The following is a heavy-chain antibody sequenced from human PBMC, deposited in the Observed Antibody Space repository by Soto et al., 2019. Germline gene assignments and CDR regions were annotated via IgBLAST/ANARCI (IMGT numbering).Heavy chain of an antibody. CDR3: ARGPYCTNGVCYFNDY. D-gene: IGHD2-8*01. CDR1: GYTFTSYD. J-gene: IGHJ4*02. CDR2: MNPNSGNT. V-gene: IGHV1-8*01. Sequence: GASVKVSCKASGYTFTSYDINWVRQATGQGLEWMGWMNPNSGNTGYAQKFQGRVTMTRNTSISTAYMELSSLRSEDTAVYYCARGPYCTNGVCYFNDYWGQGTLVTVSS.